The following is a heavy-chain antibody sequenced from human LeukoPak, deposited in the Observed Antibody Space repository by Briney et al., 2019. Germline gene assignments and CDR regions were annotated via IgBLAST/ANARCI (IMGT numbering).Heavy chain of an antibody. CDR1: GFTFSSYS. V-gene: IGHV3-21*04. J-gene: IGHJ4*02. Sequence: GGSLRLSCAASGFTFSSYSMNWVRQAPGKGLEWVSSISSSSSYIYYADSVKGRFTISRDNAKNSLYLQMNSLRAEDTALYYCAKDMGATGYGGNIDGHFDYWGQGTLVTVSS. CDR3: AKDMGATGYGGNIDGHFDY. D-gene: IGHD4-23*01. CDR2: ISSSSSYI.